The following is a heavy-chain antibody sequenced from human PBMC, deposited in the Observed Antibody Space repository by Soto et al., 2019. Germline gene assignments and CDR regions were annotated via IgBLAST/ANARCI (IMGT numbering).Heavy chain of an antibody. J-gene: IGHJ3*02. V-gene: IGHV3-23*01. CDR2: ISSSGSST. CDR3: AKGLEHIAARTGDDAFYI. Sequence: GGSLRLSCAASGFTFSSYSMNWVRQAPGKGLEWVSAISSSGSSTYYADSVKGRFTISRDNSKNTLYLQMNSLRAEDTAVYYCAKGLEHIAARTGDDAFYIWGQGTMVTVSS. D-gene: IGHD6-6*01. CDR1: GFTFSSYS.